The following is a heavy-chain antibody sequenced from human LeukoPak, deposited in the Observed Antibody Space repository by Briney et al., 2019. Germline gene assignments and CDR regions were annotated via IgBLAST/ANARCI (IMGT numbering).Heavy chain of an antibody. D-gene: IGHD6-13*01. CDR3: AKDAAGPEY. CDR2: ISAGGGST. Sequence: GRSRRLSWAASGLTFSDYSMTWVRQAAGKGMFWVSWISAGGGSTYYTNYVKGRFSISRENTRNTLYLQMNSLRAEDTAVYYCAKDAAGPEYWGQGTLVTVSS. J-gene: IGHJ4*02. CDR1: GLTFSDYS. V-gene: IGHV3-23*01.